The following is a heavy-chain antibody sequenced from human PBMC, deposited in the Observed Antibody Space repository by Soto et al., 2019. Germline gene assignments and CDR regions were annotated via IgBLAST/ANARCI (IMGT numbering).Heavy chain of an antibody. J-gene: IGHJ4*02. CDR2: IYYGGST. D-gene: IGHD3-22*01. CDR3: ARVRREYDNSGPVDY. V-gene: IGHV4-30-2*01. Sequence: TLSLTCAVSGGSISSGDYSWNWIRQPPGKGLEWIGYIYYGGSTYYNPSLQSRVTISVDRSRNQFSLKLNSVTAADTALYYCARVRREYDNSGPVDYWGQGTLVTVSS. CDR1: GGSISSGDYS.